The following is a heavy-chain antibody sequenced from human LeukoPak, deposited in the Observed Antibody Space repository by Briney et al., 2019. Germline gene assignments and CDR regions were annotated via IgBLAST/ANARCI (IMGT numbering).Heavy chain of an antibody. CDR1: GFTFSSYG. D-gene: IGHD4-17*01. CDR2: ISYDGSNK. CDR3: AKDSYGAKLYYFDY. V-gene: IGHV3-30*18. Sequence: GRSLRLSCAASGFTFSSYGMHWVRQAPGKGLEWVAVISYDGSNKYYADSVKGRFTISRDNAKNSLYLQMNSLRAEDTALYYCAKDSYGAKLYYFDYWGQGTLVTVSS. J-gene: IGHJ4*02.